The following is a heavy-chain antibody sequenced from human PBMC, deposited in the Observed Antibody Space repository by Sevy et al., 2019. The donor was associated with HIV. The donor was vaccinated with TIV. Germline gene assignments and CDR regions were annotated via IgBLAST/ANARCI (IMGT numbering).Heavy chain of an antibody. D-gene: IGHD6-13*01. J-gene: IGHJ5*02. Sequence: GGSLRLSCVGSGFTFREYGMNWVRQAPGKGLEWVSYISGSSTTIEHADSVKGRFSISRDNADNSVFLQMNRLRVEDTAVYYCARSLAAAENWFDPWGQGTLVTVSS. CDR3: ARSLAAAENWFDP. CDR2: ISGSSTTI. CDR1: GFTFREYG. V-gene: IGHV3-48*01.